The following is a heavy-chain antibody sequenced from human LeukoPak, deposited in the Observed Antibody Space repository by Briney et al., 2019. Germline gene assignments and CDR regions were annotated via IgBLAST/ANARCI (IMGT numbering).Heavy chain of an antibody. CDR3: ARGVKYYYDSSGYSPEGFDY. J-gene: IGHJ4*02. Sequence: ASVKVSCKASGYTFTSYGISWVRQAPGQGLEWMGWISAYNGNTNYAQKLQGRVTMTTDTSTSTAYMELRSLRSDDTAVYYCARGVKYYYDSSGYSPEGFDYWGQETLVTVSS. V-gene: IGHV1-18*01. CDR1: GYTFTSYG. D-gene: IGHD3-22*01. CDR2: ISAYNGNT.